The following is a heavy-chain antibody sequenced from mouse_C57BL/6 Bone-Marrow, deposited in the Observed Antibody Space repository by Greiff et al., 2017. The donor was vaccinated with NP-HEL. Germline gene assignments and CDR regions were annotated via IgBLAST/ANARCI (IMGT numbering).Heavy chain of an antibody. V-gene: IGHV3-6*01. Sequence: ESGPGLVKPSQSLSLTCSVTGYSITSGYYWNWIRQFPGNKLEWMGYISYDGSNNYNPSLKNRISITRDTSKNQFFLKLNSVTTEDTATYYCARSHYYGTDWGQGTTLTVSS. CDR3: ARSHYYGTD. CDR1: GYSITSGYY. J-gene: IGHJ2*01. CDR2: ISYDGSN. D-gene: IGHD1-2*01.